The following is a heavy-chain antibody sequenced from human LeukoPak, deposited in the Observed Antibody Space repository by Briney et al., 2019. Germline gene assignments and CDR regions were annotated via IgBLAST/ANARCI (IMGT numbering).Heavy chain of an antibody. CDR2: ISAYNGNT. CDR3: ARVLYGSGSYYYYNWFDP. Sequence: ASVKVSCKASGYTFRSFGISWVRQAPGQGLEWMGWISAYNGNTNYAQKLQGRVTMTTDTSTSTAYMELRSLRSDDTAVYYCARVLYGSGSYYYYNWFDPWGQGTLVTVSS. V-gene: IGHV1-18*01. D-gene: IGHD3-10*01. J-gene: IGHJ5*02. CDR1: GYTFRSFG.